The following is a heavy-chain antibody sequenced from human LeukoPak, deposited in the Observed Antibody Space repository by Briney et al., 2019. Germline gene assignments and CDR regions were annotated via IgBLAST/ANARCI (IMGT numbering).Heavy chain of an antibody. CDR1: GHIFTSYY. V-gene: IGHV1-46*01. Sequence: ASVKVSCKASGHIFTSYYMYWVRQAPGQGLEWMGIINPSGGSIRYAQKFQGRVTMTRDTSTGTVYMELSSLRSEDTALYYCARDRGSSSSWQLGYYYYMDVWGKGTTVTVSS. D-gene: IGHD6-13*01. CDR3: ARDRGSSSSWQLGYYYYMDV. CDR2: INPSGGSI. J-gene: IGHJ6*03.